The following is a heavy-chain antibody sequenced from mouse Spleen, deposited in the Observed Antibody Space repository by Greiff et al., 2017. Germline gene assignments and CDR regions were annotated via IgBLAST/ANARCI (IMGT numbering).Heavy chain of an antibody. Sequence: QVQLQQSGAELVRPGTSVKVSCKASGYAFTNYLIEWVKQRPGQGLEWIGVINPGSGGTNYNEKFKGKATLTADKSSSTAYMQLSSLTSEDSAVYFCAREGIYYDYENYAMDDWGQGTSVTVSS. CDR1: GYAFTNYL. V-gene: IGHV1-54*01. J-gene: IGHJ4*01. D-gene: IGHD2-4*01. CDR2: INPGSGGT. CDR3: AREGIYYDYENYAMDD.